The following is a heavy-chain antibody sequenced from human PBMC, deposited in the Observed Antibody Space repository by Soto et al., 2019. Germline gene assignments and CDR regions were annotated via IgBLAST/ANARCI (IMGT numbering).Heavy chain of an antibody. CDR3: AREGGLDHGAFDI. J-gene: IGHJ3*02. CDR2: IYSGGST. Sequence: LRLSCAASGFTVSSNYMSWVRQAPGKGLEWVSVIYSGGSTYYADSVKGRFTISRHNSKNTLYLQMNSLRAEDTAVYYCAREGGLDHGAFDIWGQGTMVTVSS. CDR1: GFTVSSNY. D-gene: IGHD3-16*01. V-gene: IGHV3-53*04.